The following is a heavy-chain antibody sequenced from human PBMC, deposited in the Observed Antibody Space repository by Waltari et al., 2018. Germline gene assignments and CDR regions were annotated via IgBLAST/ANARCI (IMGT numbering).Heavy chain of an antibody. CDR2: VDNSGSA. D-gene: IGHD6-19*01. V-gene: IGHV4-34*04. J-gene: IGHJ4*02. CDR1: GGPFSGYY. CDR3: ARDARDWEAVANTYFDS. Sequence: QVQLQQWGAGLLKPSETLSLTCAVYGGPFSGYYWRWIRQPPGKGLEWSGEVDNSGSANNSPPRKSRATISVETPKKQFSLTRTSVTAADTAVYYCARDARDWEAVANTYFDSWGQGTLVAVSS.